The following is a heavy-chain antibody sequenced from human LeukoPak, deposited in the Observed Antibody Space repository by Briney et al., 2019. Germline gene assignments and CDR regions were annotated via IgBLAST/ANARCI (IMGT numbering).Heavy chain of an antibody. D-gene: IGHD1-1*01. CDR3: VREGGPRLEFDY. J-gene: IGHJ4*02. Sequence: GGSLRLSCAASGFTFNNYSMNWVRQAPGKGLEWVSSISAGSTYIHYADSVKGRFTISRDNARNALFSQMNSLRAEDTAVYYWVREGGPRLEFDYWGQGTLVTVSS. V-gene: IGHV3-21*01. CDR1: GFTFNNYS. CDR2: ISAGSTYI.